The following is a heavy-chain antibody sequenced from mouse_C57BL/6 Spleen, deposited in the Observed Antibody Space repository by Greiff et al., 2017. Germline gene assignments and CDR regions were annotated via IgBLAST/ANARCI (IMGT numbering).Heavy chain of an antibody. D-gene: IGHD1-1*01. CDR2: IYPGSGST. CDR3: AREGYYYGSSYFDY. V-gene: IGHV1-55*01. J-gene: IGHJ2*01. CDR1: GYTFTSYW. Sequence: QVQLQQPGAELVKPGASVKMSCKASGYTFTSYWITWVKQRPGQGLEWIGDIYPGSGSTNYNEKFKSKATLTVDTSSSTAYMQLSSLTSEDSAVYYCAREGYYYGSSYFDYWGQGTTLTVSS.